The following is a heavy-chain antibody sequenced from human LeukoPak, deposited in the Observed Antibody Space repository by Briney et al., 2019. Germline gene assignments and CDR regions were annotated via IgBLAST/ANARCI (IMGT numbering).Heavy chain of an antibody. J-gene: IGHJ5*02. CDR2: IIPILGIA. Sequence: SVKVSCKASGGTFSSYAISWVRQAPGQGLEWMGRIIPILGIANYAQKFQGRVTITADKSTSTAYMELSSLRSEDTAVYYCARDWAYSSSSDPWGQGILVTVSS. D-gene: IGHD6-13*01. CDR3: ARDWAYSSSSDP. CDR1: GGTFSSYA. V-gene: IGHV1-69*04.